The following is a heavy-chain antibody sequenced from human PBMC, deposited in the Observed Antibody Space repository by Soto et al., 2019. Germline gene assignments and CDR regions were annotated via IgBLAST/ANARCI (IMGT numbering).Heavy chain of an antibody. D-gene: IGHD6-13*01. CDR1: GWSFSGYY. CDR2: INHSGST. J-gene: IGHJ4*02. CDR3: ARGRGIAAAGTSGFYFDY. V-gene: IGHV4-34*01. Sequence: SETLSLTCTVYGWSFSGYYWSWIRQPPGKGLEWIGEINHSGSTNYNPSLKSRVTISVDTSKNQFSLKLSSVTAADTAVYYCARGRGIAAAGTSGFYFDYWGQGTLVTVS.